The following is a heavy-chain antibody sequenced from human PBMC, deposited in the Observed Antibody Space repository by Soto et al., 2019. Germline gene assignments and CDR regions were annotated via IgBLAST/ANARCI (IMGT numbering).Heavy chain of an antibody. V-gene: IGHV1-2*04. CDR3: ARSPSYYYDSSGFNWFDP. J-gene: IGHJ5*02. Sequence: ASVKVSCKASGYTFTGYYMHWVRQAPGQGLGWMGWINPNSGGTNYAQKFQGWVTMTRDTSISTAYMELSRLRSDDTAVYYCARSPSYYYDSSGFNWFDPWGQGTLVTVSS. CDR1: GYTFTGYY. CDR2: INPNSGGT. D-gene: IGHD3-22*01.